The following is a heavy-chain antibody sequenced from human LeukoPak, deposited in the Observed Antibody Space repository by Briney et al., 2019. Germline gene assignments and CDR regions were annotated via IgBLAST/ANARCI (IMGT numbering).Heavy chain of an antibody. CDR2: INHSGST. CDR1: GGSFSGHY. V-gene: IGHV4-34*01. Sequence: SETLSLTCAVDGGSFSGHYWSWIRQPPGKGLEWIGEINHSGSTNYNPSLKSRVTISVDTSKNQFSLKLSSVTAADTAVYYCARGSDSQRYRFYYWGQGTLVTVSS. J-gene: IGHJ4*02. CDR3: ARGSDSQRYRFYY. D-gene: IGHD1-26*01.